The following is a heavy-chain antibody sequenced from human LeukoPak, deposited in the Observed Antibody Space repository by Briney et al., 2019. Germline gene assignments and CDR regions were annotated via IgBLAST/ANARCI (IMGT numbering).Heavy chain of an antibody. CDR2: ISAYNGNT. Sequence: GASVKVSCKASGYTFTSYGISWVRQAPGQGLEWMGWISAYNGNTHYAQKLQGRVTMTTDTSTSTVYMELRSLRSDDTAVYYCARDRLAWRNDAFDIWGQGTMVTVSS. CDR3: ARDRLAWRNDAFDI. D-gene: IGHD3-3*02. V-gene: IGHV1-18*01. J-gene: IGHJ3*02. CDR1: GYTFTSYG.